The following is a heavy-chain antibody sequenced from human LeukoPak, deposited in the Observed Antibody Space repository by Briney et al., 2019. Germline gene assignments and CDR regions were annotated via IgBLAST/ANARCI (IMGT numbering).Heavy chain of an antibody. Sequence: GGSLRLSCAASGFTFDDYAMPWVRQAPGKGLEWVSGISWNSGSIGYADSVKGRFTISRDNAKNSLYLQMNSLRAEDTALYYCAKGEWELRIDYWGQGTLVTVSS. D-gene: IGHD1-26*01. V-gene: IGHV3-9*01. CDR1: GFTFDDYA. J-gene: IGHJ4*02. CDR2: ISWNSGSI. CDR3: AKGEWELRIDY.